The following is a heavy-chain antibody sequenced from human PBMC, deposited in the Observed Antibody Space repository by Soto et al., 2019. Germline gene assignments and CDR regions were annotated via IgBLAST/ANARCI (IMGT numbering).Heavy chain of an antibody. CDR1: GGSFSGYY. CDR2: INHSGST. D-gene: IGHD6-19*01. V-gene: IGHV4-34*01. J-gene: IGHJ4*02. Sequence: SETLSLTCADYGGSFSGYYWSWIRQPPGKGLEWIGEINHSGSTNYNPSLKSRVTISVDTSKNQFSLKLSSVTAADTAVYYCASNSGRREDYWGQGTLVTVS. CDR3: ASNSGRREDY.